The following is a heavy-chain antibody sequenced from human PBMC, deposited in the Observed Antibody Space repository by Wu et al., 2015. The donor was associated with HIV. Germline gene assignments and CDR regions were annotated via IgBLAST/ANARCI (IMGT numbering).Heavy chain of an antibody. Sequence: QVQLVQSGAEVKNPGASVKVSCQASGYTFTTYDINWVRQATGKGLEWMGWMNPVSGNSGLAQKFQGRVTMTRNTSISTAYMELSSLRSEDTAVYYCARGRLDGNSAYWGQGTLVTVSS. J-gene: IGHJ4*02. CDR1: GYTFTTYD. V-gene: IGHV1-8*02. CDR2: MNPVSGNS. CDR3: ARGRLDGNSAY. D-gene: IGHD4-23*01.